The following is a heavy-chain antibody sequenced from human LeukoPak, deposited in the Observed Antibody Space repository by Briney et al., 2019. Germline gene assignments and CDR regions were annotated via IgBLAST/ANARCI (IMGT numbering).Heavy chain of an antibody. CDR1: GGSISSGGYY. Sequence: SETLSLTCTVSGGSISSGGYYWSWIRQHPGKGLEWIGYIYYSGSTYYNPSLKSRVTISVDTSKNQFSLKLSSVTAADTAVYYCASRYCSSTSCYPEYSSSWGTNYYFDYWGQGTLVTVSS. D-gene: IGHD2-2*01. CDR2: IYYSGST. CDR3: ASRYCSSTSCYPEYSSSWGTNYYFDY. V-gene: IGHV4-31*03. J-gene: IGHJ4*02.